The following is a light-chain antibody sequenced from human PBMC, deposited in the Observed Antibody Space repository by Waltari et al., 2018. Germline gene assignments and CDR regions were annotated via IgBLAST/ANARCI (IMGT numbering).Light chain of an antibody. CDR2: WAS. CDR1: QTVLYSPNNQNF. V-gene: IGKV4-1*01. CDR3: QQYYGIPLT. Sequence: DIVMTQSPDSLAVSLGESATLNCESSQTVLYSPNNQNFLAWYQQKPGQPLKLLIYWASTRASGVPDRFSGSGSGTRFTLTITSLQAEDVAVYYCQQYYGIPLTFGGGTKVEIK. J-gene: IGKJ4*01.